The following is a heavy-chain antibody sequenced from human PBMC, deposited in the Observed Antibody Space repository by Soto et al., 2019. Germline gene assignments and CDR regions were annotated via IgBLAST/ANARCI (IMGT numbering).Heavy chain of an antibody. V-gene: IGHV3-72*01. D-gene: IGHD2-15*01. CDR1: GFTFSDHY. Sequence: EVQLVESGGGLVQPGGSLRLSCAASGFTFSDHYMDWVRQAPGKGLEWVGRTRNKANSYTTEYAASVKGRFTISRDDSKNSLYLQMNSLKTEDTAVYYCARARYCSGGSCYDRFDYWGQGTLVTVSS. CDR3: ARARYCSGGSCYDRFDY. J-gene: IGHJ4*02. CDR2: TRNKANSYTT.